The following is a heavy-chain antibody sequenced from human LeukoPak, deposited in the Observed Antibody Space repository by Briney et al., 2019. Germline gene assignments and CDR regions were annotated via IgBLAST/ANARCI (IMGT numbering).Heavy chain of an antibody. CDR1: GYTFTGYY. D-gene: IGHD3-9*01. CDR2: INPNSGGT. Sequence: ASVKVSCKASGYTFTGYYMHWVPQSPGQRLEWMGWINPNSGGTNYAQKFQGRVTMTRDTSISTAYMELSRLRSDATAVYYCAGYDILTGEGQNAFDIWGQGTMVTVSS. CDR3: AGYDILTGEGQNAFDI. V-gene: IGHV1-2*02. J-gene: IGHJ3*02.